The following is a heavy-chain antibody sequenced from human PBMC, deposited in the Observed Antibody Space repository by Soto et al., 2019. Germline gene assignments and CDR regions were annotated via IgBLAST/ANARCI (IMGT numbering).Heavy chain of an antibody. CDR1: GFTFSSYA. CDR2: ISGSGGST. D-gene: IGHD2-15*01. J-gene: IGHJ4*02. V-gene: IGHV3-23*01. Sequence: EVQLLESGGGLVQPGGSLRLSCAASGFTFSSYAMSWVRQAPGKGLEWVSAISGSGGSTYYADSVKGRFTISRDNSKNPLYLQMNSLRAEDTAVYYCAKAGPSTPIVVVVAATAFDYWGQGTLVTVSS. CDR3: AKAGPSTPIVVVVAATAFDY.